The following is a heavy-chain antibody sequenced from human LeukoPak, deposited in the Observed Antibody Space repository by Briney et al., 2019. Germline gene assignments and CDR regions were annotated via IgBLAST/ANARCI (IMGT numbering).Heavy chain of an antibody. CDR1: GGSISSGGYS. V-gene: IGHV4-30-2*01. CDR3: ASYYDSSGYPD. J-gene: IGHJ4*02. D-gene: IGHD3-22*01. CDR2: IYHSGST. Sequence: SETLSLTCAVSGGSISSGGYSWSWLRQPPGKGLEWIGYIYHSGSTYYNPSLKSRVTISVYRTKNQFSLKLSSVTAADTAVYYCASYYDSSGYPDWGQGTLVTVSS.